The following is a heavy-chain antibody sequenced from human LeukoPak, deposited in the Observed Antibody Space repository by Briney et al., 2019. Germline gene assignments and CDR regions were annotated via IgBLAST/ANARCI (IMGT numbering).Heavy chain of an antibody. CDR2: VKSEGSST. D-gene: IGHD4-17*01. V-gene: IGHV3-74*01. CDR3: ARDTGRAFDI. Sequence: GGSLRLSCAASGFTFSGYWMYWVRQAPGKGLVGGSGVKSEGSSTYYADSVKGRFTIYRDNAKNTLYLQMNSLRAADMAVYYCARDTGRAFDIWGQGTMVTVSS. J-gene: IGHJ3*02. CDR1: GFTFSGYW.